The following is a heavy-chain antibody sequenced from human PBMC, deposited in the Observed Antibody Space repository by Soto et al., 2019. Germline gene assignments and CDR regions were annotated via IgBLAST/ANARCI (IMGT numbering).Heavy chain of an antibody. J-gene: IGHJ6*02. CDR1: GLTFSIYS. CDR3: ARLEQSSDV. Sequence: EVQLVESGGGLFKTGVSLRLSCAASGLTFSIYSTKWARQATGNGLAWVPSISGSSSYINYSDSVKCRFTISRENAKNSLYLQMNSLRADGTAVYYCARLEQSSDVWGQGTPVTVSS. CDR2: ISGSSSYI. D-gene: IGHD6-19*01. V-gene: IGHV3-21*02.